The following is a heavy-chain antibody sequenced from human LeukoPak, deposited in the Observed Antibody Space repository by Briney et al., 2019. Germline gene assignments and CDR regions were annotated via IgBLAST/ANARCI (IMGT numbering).Heavy chain of an antibody. Sequence: PGRSLRLSCAASGFTFSSYGMHWVRQAPGKGLEWVAVIWYDGSNKYYADSVKGRFTIPRDNSKNTLYLQMNSLRAEDTAVYYCARARTGSYLFDYWGQGTLVTVSS. CDR3: ARARTGSYLFDY. J-gene: IGHJ4*02. CDR1: GFTFSSYG. V-gene: IGHV3-33*01. D-gene: IGHD1-26*01. CDR2: IWYDGSNK.